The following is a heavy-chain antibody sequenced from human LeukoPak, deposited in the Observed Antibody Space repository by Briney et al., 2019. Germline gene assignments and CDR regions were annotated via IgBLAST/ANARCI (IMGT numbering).Heavy chain of an antibody. CDR3: ARDSVVPAAIPTKRWFDP. D-gene: IGHD2-2*02. CDR2: IYTSGST. CDR1: GGSISSGSYY. Sequence: PSQTLSLTCTVSGGSISSGSYYWSWIRQPAGKGLEWIGRIYTSGSTNYNPSLKSRVTISVDTSKNQFSLKLSSVTAADTAVSYCARDSVVPAAIPTKRWFDPWGQGTLVTVSS. J-gene: IGHJ5*02. V-gene: IGHV4-61*02.